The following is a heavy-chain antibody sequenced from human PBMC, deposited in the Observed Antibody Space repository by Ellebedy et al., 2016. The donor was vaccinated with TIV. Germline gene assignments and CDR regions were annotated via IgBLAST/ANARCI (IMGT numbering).Heavy chain of an antibody. CDR1: GYTFTNYG. CDR2: ISAYNGNT. V-gene: IGHV1-18*04. J-gene: IGHJ4*02. Sequence: AASVKVSCKASGYTFTNYGISWVRQAPGQGPEWMGWISAYNGNTNYAQKFQGRVTMTTDTSTSTAYMELRSLRSDDTAVYYCARDVPPNSSSWFGLDYWGQGTLVTVFS. D-gene: IGHD6-13*01. CDR3: ARDVPPNSSSWFGLDY.